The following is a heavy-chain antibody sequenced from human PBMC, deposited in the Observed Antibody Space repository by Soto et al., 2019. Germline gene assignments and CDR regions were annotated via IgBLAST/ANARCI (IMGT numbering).Heavy chain of an antibody. CDR2: ISAYNGNT. Sequence: QVQLVQSGAEVKKPGASVKVSCKASGYTFSSYFISWVRQAPGQGLEWMGWISAYNGNTNYAQNLQGRVTMTTDTPTSTANMERRSLRSDDTAVYYCARDLPPVDYWGQGALVTVSS. CDR1: GYTFSSYF. CDR3: ARDLPPVDY. J-gene: IGHJ4*02. V-gene: IGHV1-18*01.